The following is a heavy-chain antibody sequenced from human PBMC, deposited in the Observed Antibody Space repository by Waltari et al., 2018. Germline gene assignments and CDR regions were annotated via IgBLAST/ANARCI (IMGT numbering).Heavy chain of an antibody. D-gene: IGHD1-26*01. CDR1: GGTFSSYA. CDR3: ARVRVGATRWVGLDDAFDI. Sequence: QVQLVQSGAEVKKPGSSVKVSCKASGGTFSSYAISWVRQAPGQGLEWMGGIIPIFGTANYAQKFQGRVTITADESTSTAYMELSSLRSEDTAVYYCARVRVGATRWVGLDDAFDIWGQGTMVTVSS. CDR2: IIPIFGTA. J-gene: IGHJ3*02. V-gene: IGHV1-69*01.